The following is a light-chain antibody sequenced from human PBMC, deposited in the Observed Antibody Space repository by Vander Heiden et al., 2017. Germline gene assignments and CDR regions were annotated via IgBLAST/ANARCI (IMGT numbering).Light chain of an antibody. Sequence: EIVMTQSPATLSVSPGERATLSCRASQSVSSNLAWYQQKPGQVPRLLIYGASTRATGLPARFSGSGSGTEFTLTISSLQFEDFAVYYCQQDDNCPLTFGGGTKVEIK. CDR3: QQDDNCPLT. CDR1: QSVSSN. V-gene: IGKV3-15*01. J-gene: IGKJ4*01. CDR2: GAS.